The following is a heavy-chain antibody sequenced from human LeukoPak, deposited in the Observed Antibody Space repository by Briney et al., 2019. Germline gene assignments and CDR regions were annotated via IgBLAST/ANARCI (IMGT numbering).Heavy chain of an antibody. D-gene: IGHD6-19*01. J-gene: IGHJ3*02. CDR3: ARDVVQWLAYAFDI. CDR1: GYTFAGYY. Sequence: ASVKVSCKASGYTFAGYYMHWVGQAPGQGLEWMGWINPNSGGTNYAQKFQGRVTMTRDTSISTAYMELSRLRSDDTAVYYCARDVVQWLAYAFDIWGQGTMVTVSS. CDR2: INPNSGGT. V-gene: IGHV1-2*02.